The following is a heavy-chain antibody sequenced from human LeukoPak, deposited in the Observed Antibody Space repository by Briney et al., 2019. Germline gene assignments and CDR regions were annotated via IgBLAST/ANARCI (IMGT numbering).Heavy chain of an antibody. D-gene: IGHD6-19*01. CDR1: GFTFSSYA. V-gene: IGHV3-23*01. J-gene: IGHJ5*02. CDR2: ISGSGGST. CDR3: AKAYVAVAGTEISS. Sequence: PGGSLRLSCAASGFTFSSYAMSWVRQAPGKGLEWVSAISGSGGSTYYADSVKGRFTISRDNSKNTLYLQMNSLRAEDTAVHYCAKAYVAVAGTEISSWGQGTLVTVSS.